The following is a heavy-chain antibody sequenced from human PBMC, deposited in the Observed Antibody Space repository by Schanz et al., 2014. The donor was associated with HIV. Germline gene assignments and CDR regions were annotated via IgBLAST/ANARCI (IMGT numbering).Heavy chain of an antibody. CDR1: GFTFRSYA. D-gene: IGHD5-18*01. CDR2: ISGSDGDT. J-gene: IGHJ5*02. Sequence: EVQLLDSGGGLVQPGGSLTLSCAASGFTFRSYAMTWVRQAPGKGLDWVSTISGSDGDTYYADSVKGRFTISRDNSRNALYLHMNSLRADDTAIYYCVKAYSSGFSGAGSWGQGALVTVSS. V-gene: IGHV3-23*01. CDR3: VKAYSSGFSGAGS.